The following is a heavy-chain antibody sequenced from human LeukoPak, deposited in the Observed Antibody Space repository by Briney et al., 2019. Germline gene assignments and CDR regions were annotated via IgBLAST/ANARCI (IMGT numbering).Heavy chain of an antibody. V-gene: IGHV3-7*02. CDR1: GFTLGIYW. D-gene: IGHD3-10*01. CDR3: ARGEYD. CDR2: INQDGGEK. Sequence: GGSLRLSCAASGFTLGIYWMTWVRQAPGKGLEWVANINQDGGEKYHVDSVRGRFTISRDNAKNSLYLQMNSLRAEDTAVYYCARGEYDWGQGTLVTVSS. J-gene: IGHJ4*02.